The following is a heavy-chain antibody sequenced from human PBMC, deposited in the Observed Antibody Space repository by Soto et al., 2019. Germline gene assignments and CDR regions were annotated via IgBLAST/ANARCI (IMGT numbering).Heavy chain of an antibody. CDR2: IIPIFGTA. V-gene: IGHV1-69*13. Sequence: ASVKVSCKASGGTFSSYAISRVRQAPGQGLEWMGGIIPIFGTANYAQKFQGRVTITADESTSTAYMELSSLRSEDTAVYYCARVDWEYSSSSGYYYYYGMDVWGQGTTVTVSS. CDR3: ARVDWEYSSSSGYYYYYGMDV. J-gene: IGHJ6*02. D-gene: IGHD6-6*01. CDR1: GGTFSSYA.